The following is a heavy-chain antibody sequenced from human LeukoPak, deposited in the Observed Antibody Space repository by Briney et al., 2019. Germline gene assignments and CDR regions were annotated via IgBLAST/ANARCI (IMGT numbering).Heavy chain of an antibody. D-gene: IGHD2-8*01. Sequence: SETLSLTCAVYGGSFSGYYWSWIRQPPGKGLEWIGEINHSGSTNYNPSLKSRVTISVDTSKNQFSLKLSSVTAADTAVYYCARTPRVLYCTNGVCRRYYFDYWGQGTLVTVSS. CDR1: GGSFSGYY. CDR2: INHSGST. J-gene: IGHJ4*02. CDR3: ARTPRVLYCTNGVCRRYYFDY. V-gene: IGHV4-34*01.